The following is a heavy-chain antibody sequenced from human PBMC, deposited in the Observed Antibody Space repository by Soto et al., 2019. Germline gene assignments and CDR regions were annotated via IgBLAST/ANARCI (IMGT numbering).Heavy chain of an antibody. CDR1: GGSFSGYY. V-gene: IGHV4-34*01. D-gene: IGHD5-18*01. J-gene: IGHJ6*02. CDR2: INHSGST. CDR3: ARKAAMVLYYYYYYGMDV. Sequence: KPSETLSLTCAVYGGSFSGYYWSWIRQPPGKGLEWIGEINHSGSTNYNPSLKSRVTISVDTSKNQFSLKLSSVTAADTAVYYCARKAAMVLYYYYYYGMDVWGQGTTVTVSS.